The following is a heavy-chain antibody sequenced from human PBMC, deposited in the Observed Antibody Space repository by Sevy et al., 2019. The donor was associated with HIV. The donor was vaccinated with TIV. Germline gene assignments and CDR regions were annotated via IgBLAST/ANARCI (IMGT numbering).Heavy chain of an antibody. D-gene: IGHD3-22*01. V-gene: IGHV3-30*18. CDR2: ISYDGSNK. CDR1: GFTFSSYG. Sequence: GGYLRLSCAASGFTFSSYGMHWVRQAPGKGLEWVAVISYDGSNKYYADSVKGRFTISRDNSKNTLYLQMNSLRAEDTAVYYCAKEAAPKPVYYNSSGYHFDYWGQGTLVTVSS. CDR3: AKEAAPKPVYYNSSGYHFDY. J-gene: IGHJ4*02.